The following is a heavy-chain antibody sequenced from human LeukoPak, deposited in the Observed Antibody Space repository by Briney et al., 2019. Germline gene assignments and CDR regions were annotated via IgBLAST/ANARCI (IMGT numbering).Heavy chain of an antibody. CDR3: AGNIAAAWD. V-gene: IGHV4-39*01. CDR2: IYYSGIT. Sequence: PSETLSLTCTVSGGSISSTSYYWGWIRQPPGKGLEWIGNIYYSGITYYNPSLKSRVTISVDTSKNQFSLKLSSVTAADTAVYYCAGNIAAAWDWGQGTLVTVSS. CDR1: GGSISSTSYY. D-gene: IGHD6-25*01. J-gene: IGHJ4*02.